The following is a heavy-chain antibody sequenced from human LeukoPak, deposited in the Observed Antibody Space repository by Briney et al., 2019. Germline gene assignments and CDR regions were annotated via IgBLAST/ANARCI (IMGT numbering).Heavy chain of an antibody. CDR1: GGSFGGYY. V-gene: IGHV4-34*01. CDR3: ARGPAKMRASDY. J-gene: IGHJ4*02. Sequence: SETLSLTCAVYGGSFGGYYWSWIRQPPGKGLEWIGEINHSGSTNYNPSLKSRVTISVDTSKNQFSLKLSSVTAADTAVYYCARGPAKMRASDYWGQGTLVTVSS. D-gene: IGHD4/OR15-4a*01. CDR2: INHSGST.